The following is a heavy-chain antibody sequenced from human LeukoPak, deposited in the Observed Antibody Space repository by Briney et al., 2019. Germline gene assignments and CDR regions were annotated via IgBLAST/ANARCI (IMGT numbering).Heavy chain of an antibody. D-gene: IGHD6-13*01. CDR2: ISNSDGST. Sequence: QPGGSLRLSCAASGFTFSRYAMSWVRQAPGKGLQWVSSISNSDGSTYYADSVKGRFTISRDNSKNTLYLQMNSLRTEMTAVYYCAKDWGYSTSQGYYFDYWGQGTVVTVSS. J-gene: IGHJ4*02. CDR1: GFTFSRYA. V-gene: IGHV3-23*01. CDR3: AKDWGYSTSQGYYFDY.